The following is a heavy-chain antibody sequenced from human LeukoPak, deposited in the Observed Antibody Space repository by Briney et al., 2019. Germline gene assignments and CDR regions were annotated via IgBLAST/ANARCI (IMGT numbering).Heavy chain of an antibody. J-gene: IGHJ3*02. V-gene: IGHV6-1*01. Sequence: SQTLSLTCAISGDSVSSNSVAWNWIRQSPSRGLEWLGRTYYRSKWYNAYAVSVKSRMTINPDTSKNQFSLQLNSVTPEDTAVYYCARVSGSYDPFEIWGQGTMVTVSS. CDR2: TYYRSKWYN. CDR3: ARVSGSYDPFEI. D-gene: IGHD1-26*01. CDR1: GDSVSSNSVA.